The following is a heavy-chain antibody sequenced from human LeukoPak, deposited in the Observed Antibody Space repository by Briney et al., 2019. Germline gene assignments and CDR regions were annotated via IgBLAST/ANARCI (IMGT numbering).Heavy chain of an antibody. CDR2: IHYIGIT. D-gene: IGHD3-16*01. CDR3: AGSGSYGPFDP. V-gene: IGHV4-59*08. Sequence: PSETLSLSCSISGGSIINYYWNWIRQPPGKGREWIGYIHYIGITNYNPSLKSRVTISADTSKNQFSLKLTSVTAADTAVYYCAGSGSYGPFDPWGQGTLVTVSS. J-gene: IGHJ5*02. CDR1: GGSIINYY.